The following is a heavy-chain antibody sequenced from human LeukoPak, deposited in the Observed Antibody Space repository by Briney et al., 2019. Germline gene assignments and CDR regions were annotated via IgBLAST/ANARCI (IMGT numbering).Heavy chain of an antibody. V-gene: IGHV1-69*05. D-gene: IGHD3-10*01. Sequence: ASVKVSCKASGGTFSSYAISWVRQAPGQGLEWMGRIIPIFGTANYAQKFQGRVTITTDESTSTAYMELSSLRSDDTAVYYCARAPLVYANDYWGQGTLVTVSS. CDR3: ARAPLVYANDY. CDR2: IIPIFGTA. CDR1: GGTFSSYA. J-gene: IGHJ4*02.